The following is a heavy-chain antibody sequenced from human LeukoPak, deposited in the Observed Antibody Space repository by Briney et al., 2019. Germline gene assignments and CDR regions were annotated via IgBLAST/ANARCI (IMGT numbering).Heavy chain of an antibody. CDR1: GFTFSSYS. Sequence: GGSLRLSCAASGFTFSSYSMNWVRQAPGKGLEWVSSISSSSSYIYYADSVKGRFTISRDNAKNSLYLQMNSLRAEDTAVYYCARDRDPGYNDSSGYRRVNAFDIWGQGTMVTVSS. CDR3: ARDRDPGYNDSSGYRRVNAFDI. J-gene: IGHJ3*02. D-gene: IGHD3-22*01. CDR2: ISSSSSYI. V-gene: IGHV3-21*01.